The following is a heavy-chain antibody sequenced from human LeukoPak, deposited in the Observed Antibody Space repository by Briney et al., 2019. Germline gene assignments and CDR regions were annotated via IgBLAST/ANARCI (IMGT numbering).Heavy chain of an antibody. J-gene: IGHJ4*02. CDR2: IYYSGST. D-gene: IGHD6-13*01. Sequence: PSETLSLTCTVSGGSISSYYWSWIRQPPGKGLEWIGYIYYSGSTNYNPSLKSRVTISVDTSKNQFSLKLSSVTAADTAVYYCARHSSSWYGSGDKRRGLAYYFDYWGQGTLVTVSS. V-gene: IGHV4-59*08. CDR1: GGSISSYY. CDR3: ARHSSSWYGSGDKRRGLAYYFDY.